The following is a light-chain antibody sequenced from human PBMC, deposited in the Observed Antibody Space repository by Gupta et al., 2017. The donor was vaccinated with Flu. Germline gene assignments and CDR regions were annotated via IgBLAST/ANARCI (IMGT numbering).Light chain of an antibody. CDR2: DVS. V-gene: IGLV2-14*03. Sequence: QSALTQPASVSGSPGQSITISCTGTASDVGGYNYVSWYQQHPGKGPKLLIYDVSSRPSGVSYRFSGSKSGFTASLTISGLQAEDEADYFCASYSSRSSVFGGGTKLTVL. CDR1: ASDVGGYNY. CDR3: ASYSSRSSV. J-gene: IGLJ2*01.